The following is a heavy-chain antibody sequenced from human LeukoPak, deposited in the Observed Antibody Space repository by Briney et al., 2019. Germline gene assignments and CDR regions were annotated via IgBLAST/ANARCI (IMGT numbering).Heavy chain of an antibody. V-gene: IGHV3-21*04. CDR3: AVLGELRGPDAFDI. J-gene: IGHJ3*02. CDR1: GFTFSSYS. Sequence: PGGSLRLSCAASGFTFSSYSMNWVRQAPGKGLEWVSSISSSSSYIYYADSVKGRFTISRDNAKNSLYLQMNSLRAEDTAVYYCAVLGELRGPDAFDIWGQGTMVTVSS. CDR2: ISSSSSYI. D-gene: IGHD1-26*01.